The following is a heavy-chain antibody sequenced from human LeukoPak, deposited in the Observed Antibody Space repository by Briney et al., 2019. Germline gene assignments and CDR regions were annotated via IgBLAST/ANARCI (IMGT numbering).Heavy chain of an antibody. V-gene: IGHV3-21*01. D-gene: IGHD3-22*01. J-gene: IGHJ4*02. CDR2: ISSSSSYI. CDR3: ARVRYYDSSGYHPPDY. CDR1: GFTFSSYS. Sequence: GGSLRLSCAAPGFTFSSYSMNWVRQAPGKGLEWVSSISSSSSYIYYADSVKGRFTISRDNAKNSLYLQMNSLRAEDTAVYYCARVRYYDSSGYHPPDYWGQGTLVTVSS.